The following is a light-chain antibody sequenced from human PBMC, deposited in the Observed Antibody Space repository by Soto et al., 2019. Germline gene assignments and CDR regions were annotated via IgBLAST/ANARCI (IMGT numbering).Light chain of an antibody. Sequence: DIQMTQSPSTLSASVGDRVTITFRASQSISSWLAWYQQKPGKAPKLLIYDASSLESGVPSRFSGSGSGTEFTLTISSLQPDDFATYYCQQYNSYWTFCQGTKVDI. CDR3: QQYNSYWT. CDR1: QSISSW. J-gene: IGKJ1*01. V-gene: IGKV1-5*01. CDR2: DAS.